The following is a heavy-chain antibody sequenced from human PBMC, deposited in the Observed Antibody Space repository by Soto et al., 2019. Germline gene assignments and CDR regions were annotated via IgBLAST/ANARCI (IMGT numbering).Heavy chain of an antibody. D-gene: IGHD6-6*01. CDR3: ARVGSSSSNFYYFDY. CDR1: GFTFSSYS. J-gene: IGHJ4*02. CDR2: ISSSSSYI. V-gene: IGHV3-21*01. Sequence: GGSLRLSCAASGFTFSSYSMNWVRQAPGKGLKWVSSISSSSSYIYYADSVKGRFTISRDNAKNSLYLQMNSLRAEDTAVYYCARVGSSSSNFYYFDYWGQGTLVTVSS.